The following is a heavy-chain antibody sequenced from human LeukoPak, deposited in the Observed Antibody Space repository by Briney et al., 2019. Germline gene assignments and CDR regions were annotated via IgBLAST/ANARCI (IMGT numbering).Heavy chain of an antibody. CDR2: IVLSGGST. D-gene: IGHD1-26*01. CDR3: ARGARIDY. CDR1: GFTFRSYA. Sequence: GGSLRLSCAASGFTFRSYAMSWVRQAPGKGPEWISTIVLSGGSTYADSVKGRFTISRDNSKNTPYLQMNSLRAEDTAVYYCARGARIDYWGQGTLVTVSS. V-gene: IGHV3-23*01. J-gene: IGHJ4*02.